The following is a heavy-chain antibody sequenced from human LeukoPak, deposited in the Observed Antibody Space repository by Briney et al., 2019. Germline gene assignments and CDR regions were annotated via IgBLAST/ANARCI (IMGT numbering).Heavy chain of an antibody. CDR3: ARGMDYYDNRGYTTDS. D-gene: IGHD3-22*01. V-gene: IGHV3-48*04. J-gene: IGHJ4*02. Sequence: GGSLRLSCAASGFTFGPYTMNWVRQAPGKGLEWVSYISSSSDTIYYADSVRGRFTISRDNAKNSLYLQMNSLRVEDTAVYFCARGMDYYDNRGYTTDSWGQGTLVTVAS. CDR1: GFTFGPYT. CDR2: ISSSSDTI.